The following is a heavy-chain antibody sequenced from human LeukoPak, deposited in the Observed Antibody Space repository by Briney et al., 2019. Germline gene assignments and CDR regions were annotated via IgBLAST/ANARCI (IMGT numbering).Heavy chain of an antibody. CDR1: GFIFSDYY. CDR3: ARHSNRGSGNPLESDY. CDR2: ISDSGNTR. J-gene: IGHJ4*02. Sequence: GGSLRLSCAVSGFIFSDYYMSWIRQAPGKGLEWVSYISDSGNTRFHADSMKGRITISRDNAKNSLFLQMNSLRAEDTAVYYCARHSNRGSGNPLESDYWGQGTLVTVSS. V-gene: IGHV3-11*01. D-gene: IGHD3-10*01.